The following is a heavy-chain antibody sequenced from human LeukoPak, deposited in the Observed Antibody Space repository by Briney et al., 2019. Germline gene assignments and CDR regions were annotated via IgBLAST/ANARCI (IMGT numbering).Heavy chain of an antibody. J-gene: IGHJ4*02. V-gene: IGHV3-66*01. D-gene: IGHD3-3*01. CDR1: GFCVSNNY. Sequence: GGSLRLSCAAYGFCVSNNYLSWVRQPPGKGLEWVSVIHSGGRTKYADSVRDRFTISRDTAKNTVYLQMNSLRVDDTAAYYCARPGSASGYWVHWGQGTLVTVSS. CDR3: ARPGSASGYWVH. CDR2: IHSGGRT.